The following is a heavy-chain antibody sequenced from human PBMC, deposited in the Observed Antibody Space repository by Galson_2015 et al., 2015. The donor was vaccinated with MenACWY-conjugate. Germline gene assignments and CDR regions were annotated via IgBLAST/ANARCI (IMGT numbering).Heavy chain of an antibody. V-gene: IGHV3-11*01. J-gene: IGHJ4*02. CDR2: ISITGMTK. D-gene: IGHD2-2*01. CDR1: GFTFSDYY. CDR3: ARDLGFYCSRNDCYSPY. Sequence: SLRLSCAASGFTFSDYYMSWIRQAPGKGLEWISYISITGMTKYYVDSVRGRFTISRDNAKNSLYLQMNSLRAEDTAVYYCARDLGFYCSRNDCYSPYWGQGTLVTVSS.